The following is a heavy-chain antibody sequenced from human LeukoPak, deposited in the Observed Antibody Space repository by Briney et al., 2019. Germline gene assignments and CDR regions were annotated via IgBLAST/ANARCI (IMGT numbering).Heavy chain of an antibody. CDR1: GYTFTGYY. CDR2: INPNSGGT. V-gene: IGHV1-2*02. D-gene: IGHD5-18*01. Sequence: GASVKVSCKASGYTFTGYYMHWVRQAPGQGLEWMGWINPNSGGTNYAQKFQGRVTMTRDTSISTAYMELSRLRSDDTAVYYCARETGYSYGTFDYWGQGTLVTVSS. CDR3: ARETGYSYGTFDY. J-gene: IGHJ4*02.